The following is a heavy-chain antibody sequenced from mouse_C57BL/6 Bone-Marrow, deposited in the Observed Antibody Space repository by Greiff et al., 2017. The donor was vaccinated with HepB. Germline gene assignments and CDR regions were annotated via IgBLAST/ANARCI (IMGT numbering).Heavy chain of an antibody. J-gene: IGHJ4*01. CDR2: IYPRSGNT. CDR1: GYTFTSYG. V-gene: IGHV1-81*01. D-gene: IGHD1-1*01. Sequence: QVQLQQSGAELARPGASVKLSCKASGYTFTSYGISWVKQRTGQGLEWIGEIYPRSGNTYYNEKFKGKATLTADKSSSPAYMELRSLTSEDSAVYFCARDNYYGSSSYAMDYWGQGTSVTVSS. CDR3: ARDNYYGSSSYAMDY.